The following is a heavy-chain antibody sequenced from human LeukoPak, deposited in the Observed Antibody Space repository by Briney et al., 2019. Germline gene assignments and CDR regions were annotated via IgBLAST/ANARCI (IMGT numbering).Heavy chain of an antibody. D-gene: IGHD2-2*01. CDR1: GGSISSGSYY. V-gene: IGHV4-61*02. CDR3: ARVSVVVPAAMVDV. CDR2: IYTSGST. Sequence: SETLSLTCTVSGGSISSGSYYWSWIRQPPGKGLEWIGRIYTSGSTNYNPSLKSRVTISVDTSKNQFSLKLSSVTAADTAVYYCARVSVVVPAAMVDVWGKGTTVTVSS. J-gene: IGHJ6*04.